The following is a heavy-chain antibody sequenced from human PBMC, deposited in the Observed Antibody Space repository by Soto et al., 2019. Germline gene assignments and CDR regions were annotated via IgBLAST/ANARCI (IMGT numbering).Heavy chain of an antibody. Sequence: GESLKISCKGSGYSFTSYWISWVRQMPGKGLEWMGRIDPSDSYTNYSPSFQGHVTISADKSISTAYLQWSSLEASDTAMYYCASSYDFWSGYYRLDGWGQGTLVTVSS. CDR3: ASSYDFWSGYYRLDG. J-gene: IGHJ4*02. CDR1: GYSFTSYW. D-gene: IGHD3-3*01. V-gene: IGHV5-10-1*01. CDR2: IDPSDSYT.